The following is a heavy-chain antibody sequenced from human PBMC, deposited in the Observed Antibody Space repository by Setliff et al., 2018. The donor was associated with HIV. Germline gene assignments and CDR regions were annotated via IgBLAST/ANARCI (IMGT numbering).Heavy chain of an antibody. CDR3: ARGGSTSWSPFGY. V-gene: IGHV3-74*01. Sequence: PGGSLRLSCAASGFTFSGYWMHWVRQAPGKGLVWVSRINSDGSSTTYADSVKGRFTISRDNAKNTLYLQMNSLRAEDTAVYYCARGGSTSWSPFGYWGQGTLVTVSS. CDR2: INSDGSST. CDR1: GFTFSGYW. D-gene: IGHD6-13*01. J-gene: IGHJ4*02.